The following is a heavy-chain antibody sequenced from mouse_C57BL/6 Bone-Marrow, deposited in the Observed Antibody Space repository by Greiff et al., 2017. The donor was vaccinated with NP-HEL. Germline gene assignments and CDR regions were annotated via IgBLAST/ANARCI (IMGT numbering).Heavy chain of an antibody. Sequence: QVQLQQPGAELVMPGASVKLSCKASGYTFTSYWMHWVKQRPGQGLEWIGEIDPSDSYTNYNQKFQGKSTLTVDKSSSTAYMQLSSLTSEDSAVYYCAREGGSSYGFDYWGQGTTLTVSS. D-gene: IGHD1-1*01. CDR1: GYTFTSYW. J-gene: IGHJ2*01. CDR3: AREGGSSYGFDY. V-gene: IGHV1-69*01. CDR2: IDPSDSYT.